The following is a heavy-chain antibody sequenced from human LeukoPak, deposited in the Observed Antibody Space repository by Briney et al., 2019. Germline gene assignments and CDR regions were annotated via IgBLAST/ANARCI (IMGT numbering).Heavy chain of an antibody. Sequence: ASVKVSCKASGYTFTSYGISWVRQAPGQGLEWMGWISAYNGNTNYAQKLQGRVTMTIDTSTSTAYMELRSLRSDDTAVYYCASTMVRGPRKNYYYYGMDVWGQGTTVTVSS. CDR2: ISAYNGNT. CDR1: GYTFTSYG. D-gene: IGHD3-10*01. V-gene: IGHV1-18*01. CDR3: ASTMVRGPRKNYYYYGMDV. J-gene: IGHJ6*02.